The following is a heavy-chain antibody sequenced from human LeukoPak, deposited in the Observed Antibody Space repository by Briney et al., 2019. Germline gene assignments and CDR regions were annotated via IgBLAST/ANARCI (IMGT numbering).Heavy chain of an antibody. J-gene: IGHJ6*02. CDR3: AKTPPITIFGVVDLYGMDV. Sequence: GGSLRLSCAASGFTFSNYVMSWVRQAPGKGLEWVSAITGSGDSTYYADSVKGRFTISRDNSKNTLYLQMSSLRAEDTAVYYCAKTPPITIFGVVDLYGMDVWGQGTTVTVSS. CDR2: ITGSGDST. D-gene: IGHD3-3*01. CDR1: GFTFSNYV. V-gene: IGHV3-23*01.